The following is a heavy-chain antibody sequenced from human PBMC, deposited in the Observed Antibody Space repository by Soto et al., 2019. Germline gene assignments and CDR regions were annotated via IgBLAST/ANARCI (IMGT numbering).Heavy chain of an antibody. V-gene: IGHV3-30*18. J-gene: IGHJ4*02. CDR1: GFTFTDYG. Sequence: QVQLVESGGGVVQPGRSLRLSCADYGFTFTDYGMHWVRQAPGKGLEWVAVISYDGSNKNYADSVKGRFTISRDNSKNTLYLQMNSLRAEDTAVYYCAKDTYYHDSSGYYVFDYWGQGTLVTVSS. CDR2: ISYDGSNK. D-gene: IGHD3-22*01. CDR3: AKDTYYHDSSGYYVFDY.